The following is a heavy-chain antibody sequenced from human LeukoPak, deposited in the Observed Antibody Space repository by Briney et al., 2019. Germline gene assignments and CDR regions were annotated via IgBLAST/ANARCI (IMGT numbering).Heavy chain of an antibody. D-gene: IGHD6-19*01. Sequence: SETLSLTCTVSGGSVSSGSYYWSWIRQPPGKGLEWIGYIYYSGSANYNPSLKSRVTISVDTSKNQFSLKLSSVTAADTAVYYCARAPVGSGWYYFDYWGQGTLVTVSS. CDR3: ARAPVGSGWYYFDY. J-gene: IGHJ4*02. CDR1: GGSVSSGSYY. V-gene: IGHV4-61*01. CDR2: IYYSGSA.